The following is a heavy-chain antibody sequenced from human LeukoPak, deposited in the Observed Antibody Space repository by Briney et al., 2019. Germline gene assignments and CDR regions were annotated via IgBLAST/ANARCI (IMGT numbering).Heavy chain of an antibody. J-gene: IGHJ4*02. CDR3: AKEGSAGGPTHFDY. Sequence: GGSLRLSCAASGFTFSDYYMSWIRQAPGKGLEWVSYISSSGSTIYYADSVKGRFTISRDNAKNSLYLHMNSLRAEDTAVYYCAKEGSAGGPTHFDYWGQGTLVTVSS. V-gene: IGHV3-11*01. CDR2: ISSSGSTI. CDR1: GFTFSDYY. D-gene: IGHD2-8*02.